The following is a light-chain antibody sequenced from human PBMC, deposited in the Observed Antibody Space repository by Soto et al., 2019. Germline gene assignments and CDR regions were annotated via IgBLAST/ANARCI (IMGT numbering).Light chain of an antibody. CDR3: RQYGSSPLT. Sequence: EIVLTQSPGTLSLSPGERATLSCRASQSVSSSYLAWYQQKPGQAPRLLIYGASSRATGIPDRFSGSGSGTDVTLTIIRLEPEDCAVYYCRQYGSSPLTFGPGTKVDIK. CDR2: GAS. V-gene: IGKV3-20*01. J-gene: IGKJ3*01. CDR1: QSVSSSY.